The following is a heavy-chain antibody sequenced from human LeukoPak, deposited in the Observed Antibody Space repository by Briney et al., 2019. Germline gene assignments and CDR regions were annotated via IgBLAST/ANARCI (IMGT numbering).Heavy chain of an antibody. V-gene: IGHV3-23*01. Sequence: PGGPLRLSCAASGFTFSSYAMNWVRQAPGKGLEWVSVISGSGSSTYYADSVKGRFTISRDNSKNTLYLQMNSLRAEDTAVYYCATSFGPVIAAAGTGADWGQGTLVTVSS. CDR1: GFTFSSYA. D-gene: IGHD6-13*01. CDR3: ATSFGPVIAAAGTGAD. J-gene: IGHJ4*02. CDR2: ISGSGSST.